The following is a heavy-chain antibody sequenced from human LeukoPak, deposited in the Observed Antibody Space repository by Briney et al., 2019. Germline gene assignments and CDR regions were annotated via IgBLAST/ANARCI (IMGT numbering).Heavy chain of an antibody. CDR3: ATWELYFQH. CDR2: IIPILGIA. V-gene: IGHV1-69*04. CDR1: GGTFSSYA. J-gene: IGHJ1*01. D-gene: IGHD1-26*01. Sequence: SVKVSCKASGGTFSSYAISWVRQAPGQGLEWMGRIIPILGIANYAQKFQGRVTMTEDTSTDTAYMELSSLRSEDTAVYYCATWELYFQHWGQGTLVTVSS.